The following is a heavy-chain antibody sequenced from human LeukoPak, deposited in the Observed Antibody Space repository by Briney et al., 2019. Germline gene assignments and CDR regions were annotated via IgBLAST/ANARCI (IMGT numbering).Heavy chain of an antibody. J-gene: IGHJ5*02. D-gene: IGHD2-2*01. CDR1: GGSFSGYY. Sequence: SETLSLTCAVYGGSFSGYYWSWIRQPPGKGLEWIGEINHSGSTNYNPPLKSRVTISVDTSKNQFSLKLSSVTAADTAVYYCARGWDQLLARWFDRWGQGTLVTVSS. CDR2: INHSGST. CDR3: ARGWDQLLARWFDR. V-gene: IGHV4-34*01.